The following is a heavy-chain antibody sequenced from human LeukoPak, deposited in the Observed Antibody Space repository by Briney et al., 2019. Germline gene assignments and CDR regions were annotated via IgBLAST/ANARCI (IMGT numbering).Heavy chain of an antibody. CDR3: ARQPQSGIYFGLDY. CDR1: GSTFTSSW. V-gene: IGHV5-51*01. CDR2: TYPGDSAT. D-gene: IGHD1-26*01. Sequence: GEPLKISAKGSGSTFTSSWSGWVRRPPGKGLGWLGITYPGDSATTYSPSFQGQATISAAQSISTAYMRWSSLNASATASNYCARQPQSGIYFGLDYWGKGTLVTVSS. J-gene: IGHJ4*02.